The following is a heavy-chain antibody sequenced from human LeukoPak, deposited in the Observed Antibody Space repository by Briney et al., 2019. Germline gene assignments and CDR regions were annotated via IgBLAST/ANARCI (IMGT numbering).Heavy chain of an antibody. Sequence: PGGSLRLSCAASGFTFDDYGMSWVRQAPGKGLEWVSGINWNGGSTGYADSVKGRFTISRDNAKNSLYLQMNSLRAEDTALYYCARDDIEMATITTLGFDYWGQGTLVTVSS. CDR1: GFTFDDYG. V-gene: IGHV3-20*04. D-gene: IGHD5-24*01. CDR3: ARDDIEMATITTLGFDY. J-gene: IGHJ4*02. CDR2: INWNGGST.